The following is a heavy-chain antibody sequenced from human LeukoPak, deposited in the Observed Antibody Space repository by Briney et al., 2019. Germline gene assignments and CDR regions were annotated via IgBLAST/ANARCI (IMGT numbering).Heavy chain of an antibody. Sequence: SETLSLIRSGSGIYIRRSSYNRAWIRQPPGDGLEWIGSIHYIGTTYYNPSLKSRVTISIDTSKNQFSLRLSSVTAADTALYYCARTGGSFYFYYYMDVWGKGTTVTVSS. CDR1: GIYIRRSSYN. J-gene: IGHJ6*03. D-gene: IGHD1-26*01. CDR2: IHYIGTT. CDR3: ARTGGSFYFYYYMDV. V-gene: IGHV4-39*07.